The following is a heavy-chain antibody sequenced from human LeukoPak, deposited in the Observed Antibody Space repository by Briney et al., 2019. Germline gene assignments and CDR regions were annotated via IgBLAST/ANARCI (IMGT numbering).Heavy chain of an antibody. V-gene: IGHV3-21*01. CDR3: ARESFDP. CDR1: GFTFSSYS. J-gene: IGHJ5*02. CDR2: ISSSSSYI. Sequence: GGSLRLSCAASGFTFSSYSMNWVRQAPGKGLEWVSSISSSSSYIYYAGSVKGRFTISRDNAKNSLYLQMNSLRAEDTAVYYCARESFDPWGQGTLVTVSS.